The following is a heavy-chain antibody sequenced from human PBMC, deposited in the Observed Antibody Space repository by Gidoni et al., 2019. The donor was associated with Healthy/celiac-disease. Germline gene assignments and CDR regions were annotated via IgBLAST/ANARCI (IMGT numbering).Heavy chain of an antibody. J-gene: IGHJ4*02. V-gene: IGHV4-39*01. CDR3: ARQGRHGSPVVDY. CDR1: GGSISSSSYY. CDR2: IYYSGST. D-gene: IGHD2-15*01. Sequence: QLQLQESGPGLVKPSETLSLTCTVSGGSISSSSYYWGWIRQPPGKGLEWIGSIYYSGSTYYNPSLKSRVTISVDTSKNQFSLKLSSVTAADTAVYYCARQGRHGSPVVDYWGQGTLVTVSS.